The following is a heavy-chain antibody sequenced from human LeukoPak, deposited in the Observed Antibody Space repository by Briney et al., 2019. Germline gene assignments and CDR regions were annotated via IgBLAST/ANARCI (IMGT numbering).Heavy chain of an antibody. V-gene: IGHV4-39*02. Sequence: PSETLSLTRTVSGGSVRSSRPYWGWIRQSPGKGLEWIDSVYYVGNAYYRPSLLSRANISIDTSKTHISLGLTSVTATDTGIYYCATHDEGSFETWGQGALVTVSS. CDR3: ATHDEGSFET. J-gene: IGHJ5*02. D-gene: IGHD3-10*01. CDR2: VYYVGNA. CDR1: GGSVRSSRPY.